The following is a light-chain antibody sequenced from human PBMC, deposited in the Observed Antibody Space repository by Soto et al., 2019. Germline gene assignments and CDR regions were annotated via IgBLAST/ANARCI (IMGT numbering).Light chain of an antibody. CDR1: SSDVGGYNY. J-gene: IGLJ1*01. V-gene: IGLV2-8*01. CDR3: SSYAASGTYV. Sequence: QSALTQPPSASGSPGQSVAISCTGTSSDVGGYNYVSWYQQHPGKAPKLMIYEVNKRPSGVPDRFSGSKSGNTASLTISGLQAEDEADYYCSSYAASGTYVFAAGTKVTVL. CDR2: EVN.